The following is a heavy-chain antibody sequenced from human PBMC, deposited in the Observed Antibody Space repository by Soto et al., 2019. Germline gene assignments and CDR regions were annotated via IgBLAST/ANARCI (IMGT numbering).Heavy chain of an antibody. J-gene: IGHJ4*02. CDR1: GFTFSNAW. V-gene: IGHV3-15*01. Sequence: EVQLVESGGGLVKPGGSLRLSCAASGFTFSNAWMSWVRQAPGKGLEWVGRIKSKTDGGTTDYAAPVKGRFTISRDDSINTLYLQMNSLKTEDTAVYYCTTFARYYYGSGDYWGQGTLVTVSS. CDR3: TTFARYYYGSGDY. CDR2: IKSKTDGGTT. D-gene: IGHD3-10*01.